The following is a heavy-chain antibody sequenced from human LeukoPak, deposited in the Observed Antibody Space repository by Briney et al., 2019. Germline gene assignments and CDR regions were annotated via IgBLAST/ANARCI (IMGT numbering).Heavy chain of an antibody. CDR3: ARQQLVPYYFDY. J-gene: IGHJ4*02. V-gene: IGHV4-61*02. Sequence: SETLSLTCTVSGGSISSSSYYWGWIRQPAGKGLEWIGRIYTSGSTNYNPSLKSRVTMSVDTSKNQFSLKLSSVTAADTAVYYCARQQLVPYYFDYWGQGTLVTVSS. CDR2: IYTSGST. CDR1: GGSISSSSYY. D-gene: IGHD6-13*01.